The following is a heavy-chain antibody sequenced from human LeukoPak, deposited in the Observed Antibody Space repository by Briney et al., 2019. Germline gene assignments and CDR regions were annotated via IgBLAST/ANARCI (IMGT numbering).Heavy chain of an antibody. Sequence: RGSLRLSCAASGFTFSSYAMSWVRQAPGKGLEWVSAISGSGGSTYYADSVKGRFTISRDNSKNTLYLQMNSLRAEDTAVYYCAKVRWDNSNWYYLDNWGQGTLVTVSS. CDR1: GFTFSSYA. CDR2: ISGSGGST. V-gene: IGHV3-23*01. CDR3: AKVRWDNSNWYYLDN. J-gene: IGHJ4*02. D-gene: IGHD4-11*01.